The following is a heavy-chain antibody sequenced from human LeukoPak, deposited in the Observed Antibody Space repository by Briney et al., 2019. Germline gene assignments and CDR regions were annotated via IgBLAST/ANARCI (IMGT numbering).Heavy chain of an antibody. CDR3: AKRLGDPRAFDY. CDR1: GFTFSNYA. CDR2: ISGTSGTI. Sequence: GGSLRLSCAASGFTFSNYAVSWVRQAPGKGLEWVSGISGTSGTINYAAPVKGRFTISRDNSKNTLYLQMNSLRVDDMAVYYCAKRLGDPRAFDYWGQGTLVTVSS. J-gene: IGHJ4*02. D-gene: IGHD2-21*02. V-gene: IGHV3-23*01.